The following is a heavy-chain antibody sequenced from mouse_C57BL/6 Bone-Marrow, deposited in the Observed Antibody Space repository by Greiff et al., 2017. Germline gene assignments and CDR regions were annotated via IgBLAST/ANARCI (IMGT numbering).Heavy chain of an antibody. D-gene: IGHD2-3*01. V-gene: IGHV7-1*01. Sequence: EVMLVESGGGLVQSGRSLRLSCATSGFTFSDFYMEWVRQAPGKGLEWIAASRNKANDYTTEYSASVKGRFIVSRDTSQSILYLQMNALRAEDTAIYYCARDAIYDGYYGGYFDVWGTGTTVTVSS. CDR1: GFTFSDFY. CDR3: ARDAIYDGYYGGYFDV. CDR2: SRNKANDYTT. J-gene: IGHJ1*03.